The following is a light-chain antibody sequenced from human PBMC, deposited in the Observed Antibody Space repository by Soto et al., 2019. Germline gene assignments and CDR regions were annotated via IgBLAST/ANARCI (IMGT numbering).Light chain of an antibody. Sequence: EIVLTQSPATLSLSPGERATLSCRASQSVNSYLAWYQQRPGQAPRLLIYDASNTATGIPARFSGSGSGTEFTLTISSLEPEDFAVYYCQQRRDWPLTFGGGTKVEIK. J-gene: IGKJ4*01. CDR1: QSVNSY. CDR2: DAS. V-gene: IGKV3-11*01. CDR3: QQRRDWPLT.